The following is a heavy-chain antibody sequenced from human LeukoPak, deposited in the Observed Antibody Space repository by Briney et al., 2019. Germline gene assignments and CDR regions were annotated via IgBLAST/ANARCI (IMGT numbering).Heavy chain of an antibody. CDR2: IIPIFGTA. D-gene: IGHD3-3*01. J-gene: IGHJ6*02. Sequence: SVKVSCKASGGTFSSYAISWVRQAPGQGLEWMGGIIPIFGTANYAQKFQGRVTITADESTSTAYMELSSLRSEDTAVYYCARDREWLSYYYYYGMDVWGQGTTVTVSS. CDR3: ARDREWLSYYYYYGMDV. CDR1: GGTFSSYA. V-gene: IGHV1-69*13.